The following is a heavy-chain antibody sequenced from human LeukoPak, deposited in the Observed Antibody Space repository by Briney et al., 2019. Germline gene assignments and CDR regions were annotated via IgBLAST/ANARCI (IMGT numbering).Heavy chain of an antibody. CDR1: GGTFSSYA. CDR3: ARVSTKWSGPDY. V-gene: IGHV1-69*13. D-gene: IGHD3-3*01. J-gene: IGHJ4*02. Sequence: ASVKVSCKASGGTFSSYAISWVRQAPGQGLEWMGGIIPIFGTANYAQKFQGRVTITADESTSTAYMELSSLRSEDTAVYYCARVSTKWSGPDYWGQGTLVTVSS. CDR2: IIPIFGTA.